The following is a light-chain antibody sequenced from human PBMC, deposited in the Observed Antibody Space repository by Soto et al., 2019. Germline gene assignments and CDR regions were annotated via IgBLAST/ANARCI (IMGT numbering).Light chain of an antibody. V-gene: IGKV3-20*01. CDR3: QQYDTSPPLYT. J-gene: IGKJ2*01. Sequence: EIVLTRSPGTLSLPPGERATLSCRASQSVDSIYLTWYQQKPGQPPRLLIYSASTRAAGVPSRFSGSGSGTDFTLTISRLEPEDFAVYYCQQYDTSPPLYTFGQGTNLEMK. CDR2: SAS. CDR1: QSVDSIY.